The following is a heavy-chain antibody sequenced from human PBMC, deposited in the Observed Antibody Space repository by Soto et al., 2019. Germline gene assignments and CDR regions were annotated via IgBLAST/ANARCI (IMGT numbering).Heavy chain of an antibody. V-gene: IGHV5-10-1*01. J-gene: IGHJ3*02. CDR1: GYKITYFW. Sequence: PGAXLNHSCKGSGYKITYFWISWVRQMPGKGLEWMGRIDPTDSYTNYSPSFQGHVTMSADKSISTAYLQWSSLRASDTAMDYCARLDSDPRAGTFDILGQGTMVTVFS. D-gene: IGHD6-19*01. CDR3: ARLDSDPRAGTFDI. CDR2: IDPTDSYT.